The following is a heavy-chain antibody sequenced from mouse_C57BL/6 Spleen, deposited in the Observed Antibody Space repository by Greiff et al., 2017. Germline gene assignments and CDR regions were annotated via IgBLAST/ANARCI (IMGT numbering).Heavy chain of an antibody. CDR1: GYTFTSYW. V-gene: IGHV1-69*01. CDR3: ATYYCGSGHYVDY. D-gene: IGHD1-1*01. CDR2: IDPSDSYT. Sequence: QVQLQQPGAELVMPGASVKLSCKASGYTFTSYWMHWVKQRPGQGLEWIGEIDPSDSYTNYNQKFKGKSTLTVDKSSSTAYMQLSSLTSEDSAVYDCATYYCGSGHYVDYWGQGTTLTVSS. J-gene: IGHJ2*01.